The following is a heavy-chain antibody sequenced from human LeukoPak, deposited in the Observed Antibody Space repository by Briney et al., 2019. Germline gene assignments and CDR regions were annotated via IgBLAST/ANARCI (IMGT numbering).Heavy chain of an antibody. CDR1: GDSIDSLDS. J-gene: IGHJ4*02. CDR3: ATFRSSWYYFDY. V-gene: IGHV4-39*01. D-gene: IGHD6-13*01. CDR2: IHYSGNT. Sequence: SETLSLTCTVSGDSIDSLDSWSWVRQPPGKGLEWIGSIHYSGNTYYNPSLKSRVTISVDTSKNQFSLKLSSVTAADTAVFYCATFRSSWYYFDYWGQGTLVTVSS.